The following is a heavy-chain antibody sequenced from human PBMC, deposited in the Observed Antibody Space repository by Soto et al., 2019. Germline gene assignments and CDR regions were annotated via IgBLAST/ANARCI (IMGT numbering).Heavy chain of an antibody. CDR1: GFTFSGYA. CDR2: ISYDGSNK. J-gene: IGHJ6*02. D-gene: IGHD6-6*01. Sequence: GGSLRLSCAAFGFTFSGYAMHWVRQAPGKGLEWVAVISYDGSNKYYADSVKGQFTISRDKSKNTLYLQMNSLRAEDTAVYYCARDSPKVYSSSSSGKGRYYYYGMDVWGQGTTVTVSS. CDR3: ARDSPKVYSSSSSGKGRYYYYGMDV. V-gene: IGHV3-30-3*01.